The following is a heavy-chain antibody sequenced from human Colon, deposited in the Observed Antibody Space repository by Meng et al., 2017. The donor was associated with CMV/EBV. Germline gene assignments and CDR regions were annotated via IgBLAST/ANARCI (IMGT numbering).Heavy chain of an antibody. Sequence: VKVSCKASGGTFSSYTISWVRQAPGQGLEWMGRIIPILGIANYAQKFQGRVTITADNSTSTAYMELSSLRSEDTAVYYCAREMVGALRYFDYWGQGTLVTVSS. CDR2: IIPILGIA. J-gene: IGHJ4*02. CDR3: AREMVGALRYFDY. CDR1: GGTFSSYT. D-gene: IGHD1-26*01. V-gene: IGHV1-69*04.